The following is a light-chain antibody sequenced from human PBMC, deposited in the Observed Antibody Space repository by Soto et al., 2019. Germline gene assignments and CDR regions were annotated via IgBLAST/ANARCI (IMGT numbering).Light chain of an antibody. J-gene: IGLJ3*02. Sequence: QSALTQPPSASGSPGQSVTISCTGTSSDVGAYKYVSWYQQYPGKAPKLMIYEVTKRPSGVPDRFSGSKSGNTAPLTVSGLEAEDEDDYYCTSYVGSDIWVFGGGTKLTVL. CDR2: EVT. CDR3: TSYVGSDIWV. V-gene: IGLV2-8*01. CDR1: SSDVGAYKY.